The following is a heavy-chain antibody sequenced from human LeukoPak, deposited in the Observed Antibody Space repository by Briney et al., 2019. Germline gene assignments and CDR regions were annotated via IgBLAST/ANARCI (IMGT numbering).Heavy chain of an antibody. Sequence: SETLSLTCTVSGYSISSGYYWGWIRQPPGKGLEWIGSIYHSGSTYYNPSLKSRVTISVDTSKNQFSLKLSSVTAADTAVYYCARRVEMSTIPQYYFDYWGQGTLVTVSS. CDR2: IYHSGST. D-gene: IGHD5-24*01. CDR3: ARRVEMSTIPQYYFDY. CDR1: GYSISSGYY. J-gene: IGHJ4*02. V-gene: IGHV4-38-2*02.